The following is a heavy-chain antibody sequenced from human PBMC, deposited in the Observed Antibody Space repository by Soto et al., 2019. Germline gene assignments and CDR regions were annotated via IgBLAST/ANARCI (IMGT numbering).Heavy chain of an antibody. CDR1: GDSINSNYC. J-gene: IGHJ4*02. V-gene: IGHV4-4*02. Sequence: SETLSLTSAVSGDSINSNYCWTLVRQPPGKGLEWIAEIYYSGGTSYNPSLKSRVTISMDKSKNQFSLNLTSVTAADTAMYYCARDTGWGLGYWGQGTLVTVS. CDR3: ARDTGWGLGY. CDR2: IYYSGGT. D-gene: IGHD6-19*01.